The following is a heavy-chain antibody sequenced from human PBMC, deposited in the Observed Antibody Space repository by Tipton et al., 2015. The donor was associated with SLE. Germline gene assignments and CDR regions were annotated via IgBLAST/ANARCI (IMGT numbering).Heavy chain of an antibody. D-gene: IGHD3-10*01. Sequence: GLVKPSETLSLTCAVYGGSFSGYYWSWIRQPPGKGLEWIGEINHSGSTYYNPSLKSRVTISVDTSKNQFSLKLSSVTAADTAVYYCASFDGFGELPPHDAFDIRGQGTMVTVSS. J-gene: IGHJ3*02. CDR2: INHSGST. CDR1: GGSFSGYY. V-gene: IGHV4-34*01. CDR3: ASFDGFGELPPHDAFDI.